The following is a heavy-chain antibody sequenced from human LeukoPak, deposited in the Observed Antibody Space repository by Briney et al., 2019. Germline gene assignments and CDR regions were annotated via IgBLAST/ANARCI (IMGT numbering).Heavy chain of an antibody. V-gene: IGHV4-39*01. J-gene: IGHJ4*02. CDR1: GASISSGNYF. Sequence: SETLSLTCSVSGASISSGNYFWNWVRQSPVKGLEWIGCISYSGTTHYNPSLKSRVTIFVDTSKNRFSLNLNSVTASDTAVCYRARSFDYWGQGTLVAVSS. CDR3: ARSFDY. CDR2: ISYSGTT.